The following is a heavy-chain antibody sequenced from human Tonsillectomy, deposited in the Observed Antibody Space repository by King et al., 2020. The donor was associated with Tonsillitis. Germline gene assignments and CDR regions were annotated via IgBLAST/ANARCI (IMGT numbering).Heavy chain of an antibody. D-gene: IGHD3-16*01. V-gene: IGHV1-69*06. CDR2: IIPIFGST. J-gene: IGHJ6*02. Sequence: VQLVQSGAEVKKPGSSVKVSCKASGGTFNSYAISWVRQAPGQGLEWMGVIIPIFGSTNYAQKFQGRVTFTADKSTNTAFMELSSLRSEDTAVYYCARDTAFWGHGRNYRMDVWGPG. CDR3: ARDTAFWGHGRNYRMDV. CDR1: GGTFNSYA.